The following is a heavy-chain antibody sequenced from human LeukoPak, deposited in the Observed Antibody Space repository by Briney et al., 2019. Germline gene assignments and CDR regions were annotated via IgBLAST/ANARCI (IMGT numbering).Heavy chain of an antibody. J-gene: IGHJ6*03. Sequence: GASXXVSCKASGGTFSSYTISWVRQAPGQGLEWMGRIIPILGIANYAQKFQGRVTITADKSTSTAYMELSSLRSEDTAVYYCARTAGAVVWYYYMDVWGKGTTVTVSS. V-gene: IGHV1-69*02. CDR2: IIPILGIA. D-gene: IGHD2-2*01. CDR1: GGTFSSYT. CDR3: ARTAGAVVWYYYMDV.